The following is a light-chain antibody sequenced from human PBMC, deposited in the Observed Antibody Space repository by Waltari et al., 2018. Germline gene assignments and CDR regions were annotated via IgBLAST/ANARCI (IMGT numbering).Light chain of an antibody. V-gene: IGKV4-1*01. CDR2: WAS. CDR1: RTVLYNSNNKNY. CDR3: QQYYSTPYT. Sequence: DIVMTQSPDSLAVSLGERATINCKSSRTVLYNSNNKNYLAWYQQKPGQPPKLLIYWASTRESGVPDRFSGSGSGTDFTLTVSSLQAEDVAVYYCQQYYSTPYTFGPGTNL. J-gene: IGKJ2*01.